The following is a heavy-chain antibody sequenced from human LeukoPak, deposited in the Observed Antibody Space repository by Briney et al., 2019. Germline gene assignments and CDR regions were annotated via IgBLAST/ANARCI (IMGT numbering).Heavy chain of an antibody. V-gene: IGHV3-9*01. D-gene: IGHD3-22*01. CDR2: ISWNSGSI. Sequence: GGSLRLSCAASGFTFDDYAMHGVRQAPGKGLEWVSGISWNSGSIGYADSVKGRFTISRDNAKNSLYLQMNSLRAEDTAVYYCARSGYYAGLDDDAFDIWGQGTMVTVSS. J-gene: IGHJ3*02. CDR3: ARSGYYAGLDDDAFDI. CDR1: GFTFDDYA.